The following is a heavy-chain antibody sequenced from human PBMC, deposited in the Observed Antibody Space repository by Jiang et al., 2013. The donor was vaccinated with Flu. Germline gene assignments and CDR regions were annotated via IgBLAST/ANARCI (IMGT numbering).Heavy chain of an antibody. CDR3: ARALEGCSRNSCTLDP. CDR2: IYRTGSA. J-gene: IGHJ5*02. CDR1: GDSFGTDGHY. V-gene: IGHV4-61*02. D-gene: IGHD2-2*01. Sequence: GSGLVKPSQTLSLTCTVSGDSFGTDGHYCSWIRQSAGKGLEWIGRIYRTGSADYNPSLKSRVTISVDKSQNQFSLRLSSVTAADTAVYYCARALEGCSRNSCTLDPWGQGTPGHRLL.